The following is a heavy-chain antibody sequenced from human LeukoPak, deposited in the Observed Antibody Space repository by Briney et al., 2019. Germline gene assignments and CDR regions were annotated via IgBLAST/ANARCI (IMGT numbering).Heavy chain of an antibody. Sequence: PSETLSLTCTVSGGSISSYYWSWIRQSPAKGVEWIGYMYYSGSTNYNPSLKSRVTISEDTSKNQFSLMLSSVTAADTVVYYCARHSPVSISMVRGIITGPIDYWGQGTLVTVSS. D-gene: IGHD3-10*01. CDR1: GGSISSYY. CDR3: ARHSPVSISMVRGIITGPIDY. CDR2: MYYSGST. J-gene: IGHJ4*02. V-gene: IGHV4-59*08.